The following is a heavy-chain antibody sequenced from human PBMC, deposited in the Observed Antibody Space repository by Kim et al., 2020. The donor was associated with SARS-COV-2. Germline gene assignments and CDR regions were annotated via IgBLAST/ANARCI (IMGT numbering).Heavy chain of an antibody. CDR2: MSYDGGKK. CDR1: GFTLNSYT. V-gene: IGHV3-30-3*01. Sequence: GGSLRLSCAVSGFTLNSYTMHWVRQAPGKGLEWVAVMSYDGGKKYYAESVKGRFTISRDSSQNTLYLQMNNLGPEDTAVYFCARAKQVRGGIVLYYYGMDIWGQGTTVTVS. D-gene: IGHD3-10*01. CDR3: ARAKQVRGGIVLYYYGMDI. J-gene: IGHJ6*02.